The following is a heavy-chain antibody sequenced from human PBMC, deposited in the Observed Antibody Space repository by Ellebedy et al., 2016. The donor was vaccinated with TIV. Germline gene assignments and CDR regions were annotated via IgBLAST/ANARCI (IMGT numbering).Heavy chain of an antibody. D-gene: IGHD6-6*01. CDR1: GGSFSGYY. Sequence: MPGGSLRLSCAVYGGSFSGYYWTWIRQPPGKGLEWIGEINHSGSSNHNPSLKSRVTISIDTTQNQFSLRLTSVTAADTAVYYCAQGHVAARYRTTRNWFDPWGQGTLVTVSS. J-gene: IGHJ5*02. CDR3: AQGHVAARYRTTRNWFDP. V-gene: IGHV4-34*01. CDR2: INHSGSS.